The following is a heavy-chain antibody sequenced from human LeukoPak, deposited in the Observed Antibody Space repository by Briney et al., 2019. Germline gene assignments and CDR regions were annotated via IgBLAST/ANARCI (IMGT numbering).Heavy chain of an antibody. CDR3: TRVEETATTAAIIRKYSYYYYYMDV. Sequence: PGGSLRLSCAASGFTFSTYRMSWVRQAPGKGLEWVANIKQDGSEKHYVDSGKGRFTISRDNAKNSLYLQMSSLRAEDTAVYYCTRVEETATTAAIIRKYSYYYYYMDVWGKGSTVTVSS. J-gene: IGHJ6*03. CDR1: GFTFSTYR. D-gene: IGHD4-11*01. V-gene: IGHV3-7*01. CDR2: IKQDGSEK.